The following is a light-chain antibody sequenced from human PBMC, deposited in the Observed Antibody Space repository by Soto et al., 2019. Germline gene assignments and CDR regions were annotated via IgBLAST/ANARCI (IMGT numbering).Light chain of an antibody. CDR2: WAS. J-gene: IGKJ4*01. CDR3: QQYYSTPLT. Sequence: DIVMTQSPYSLAVSLGERAAINCKSSQSVLYSSNNKNYLAWYQQKPGQSPKLLIYWASTRESGVPDRFSGSGSGTDFTLTISSLQAEDVAVYYCQQYYSTPLTFGGGTKVDI. CDR1: QSVLYSSNNKNY. V-gene: IGKV4-1*01.